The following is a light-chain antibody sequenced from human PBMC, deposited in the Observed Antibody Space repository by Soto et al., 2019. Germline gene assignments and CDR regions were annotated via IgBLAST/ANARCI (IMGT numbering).Light chain of an antibody. V-gene: IGKV3-20*01. CDR1: QSVSSSY. CDR2: GAS. CDR3: QQYGSSPQT. J-gene: IGKJ1*01. Sequence: EIVLTQSPGTLPLSPGERATLPCRASQSVSSSYLAWYQQKPGQAPRLLIYGASSRATGIPDRFSGSGSGTDFTLTISRLEPEDFAVYYCQQYGSSPQTFGQGTKVDIK.